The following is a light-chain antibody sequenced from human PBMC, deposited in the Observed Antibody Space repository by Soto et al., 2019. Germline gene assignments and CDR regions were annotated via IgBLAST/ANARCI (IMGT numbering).Light chain of an antibody. J-gene: IGLJ3*02. CDR1: SSNIGGNS. V-gene: IGLV1-51*01. Sequence: QSVMTQPPSVSAAPGQTVTISCSGSSSNIGGNSVSWYQQLPGTAPKLLIYDDNKRPSGIPDRFSGSKSGTSATLGITGFQTGDEADYYCCSYAGRSTGVFGGGTKVTVL. CDR2: DDN. CDR3: CSYAGRSTGV.